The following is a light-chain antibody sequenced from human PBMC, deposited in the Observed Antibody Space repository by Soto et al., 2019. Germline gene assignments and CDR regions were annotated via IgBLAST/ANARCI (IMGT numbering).Light chain of an antibody. J-gene: IGKJ5*01. CDR3: QQYNNWPS. CDR2: DIS. CDR1: QSVSSN. Sequence: EVVMTQSPATLSVSPGDTATLSCRASQSVSSNLAWYQQRPGQAPRLLIYDISNRAAGVPARFSGSGSETEFTLTIRSLQSEDFAVYFCQQYNNWPSFGQGTRLEIK. V-gene: IGKV3-15*01.